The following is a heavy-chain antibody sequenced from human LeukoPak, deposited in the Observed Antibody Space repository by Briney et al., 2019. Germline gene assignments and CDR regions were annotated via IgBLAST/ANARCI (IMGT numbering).Heavy chain of an antibody. V-gene: IGHV4-34*01. CDR2: INHSVST. J-gene: IGHJ4*02. D-gene: IGHD6-13*01. CDR1: GGSFSGYY. CDR3: ASGWYANFDY. Sequence: PSETLSLTCAVYGGSFSGYYWSWIRQPPGKGLEWIGEINHSVSTNYYPSLKSRVTISVDTSKNQSSLKLSSVTAADTAVYYCASGWYANFDYWGQGTLVTVSS.